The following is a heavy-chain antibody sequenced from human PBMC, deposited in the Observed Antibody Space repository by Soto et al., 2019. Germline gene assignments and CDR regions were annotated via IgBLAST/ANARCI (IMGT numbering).Heavy chain of an antibody. Sequence: GGSLRLSCAASGFTFSSYGMHWVRQAPGKGLEWVAVIRYDGSNKYYADSVKGRFTISRDNSKNTLYLQMNSLRAEDTAVYYCAREYNDYGDYVNWFDPWGQGTLVTVSS. CDR1: GFTFSSYG. CDR2: IRYDGSNK. CDR3: AREYNDYGDYVNWFDP. V-gene: IGHV3-33*01. D-gene: IGHD4-17*01. J-gene: IGHJ5*02.